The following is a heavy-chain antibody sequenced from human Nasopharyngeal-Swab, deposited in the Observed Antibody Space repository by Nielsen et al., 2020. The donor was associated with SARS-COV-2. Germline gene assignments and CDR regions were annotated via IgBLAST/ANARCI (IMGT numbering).Heavy chain of an antibody. CDR1: RMMFSDYE. CDR2: ISSSGSTT. Sequence: GGSLRLSCEASRMMFSDYEMNWVRQAPGKGLEWVSYISSSGSTTYYADSVKGRFTISRDNTKNSLFLQMNSLSAADTAVYYCASSPFITVMERALDHWGQGTLVTVSS. V-gene: IGHV3-48*03. D-gene: IGHD3-22*01. CDR3: ASSPFITVMERALDH. J-gene: IGHJ4*02.